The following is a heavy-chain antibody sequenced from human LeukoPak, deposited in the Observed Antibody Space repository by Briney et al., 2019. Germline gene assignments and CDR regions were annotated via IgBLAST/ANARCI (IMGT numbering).Heavy chain of an antibody. J-gene: IGHJ4*02. CDR1: GFLFRGYS. D-gene: IGHD2-21*02. V-gene: IGHV3-21*01. Sequence: GSLRLSCAGSGFLFRGYSMNWVRQAPGKGLEWVSSITRSGDYIYYADSVKGRFTISRDNAKNSLYLQMNSLRAEDSAVYYCARACGADCYLGDYWGQGTLVTVSS. CDR3: ARACGADCYLGDY. CDR2: ITRSGDYI.